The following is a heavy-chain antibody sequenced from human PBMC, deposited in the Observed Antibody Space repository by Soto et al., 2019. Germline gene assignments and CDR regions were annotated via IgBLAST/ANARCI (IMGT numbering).Heavy chain of an antibody. CDR3: ARAKWHDRSGRVREFDY. Sequence: PGGSLRLSCAASGFTFGGYGMHWVRQAPGKGLEWAAAISYDGRNTYYADSVQGRFAISRDNSKNTMYLQMNSLSVEDTAVYYCARAKWHDRSGRVREFDYWGQGALVTAPQ. J-gene: IGHJ4*02. D-gene: IGHD3-10*01. V-gene: IGHV3-33*01. CDR2: ISYDGRNT. CDR1: GFTFGGYG.